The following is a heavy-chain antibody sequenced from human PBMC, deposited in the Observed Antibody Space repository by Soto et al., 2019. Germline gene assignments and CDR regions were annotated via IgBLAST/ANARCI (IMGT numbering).Heavy chain of an antibody. CDR3: ASDILTGQYYYYGMDV. Sequence: LRLSCAASGFTFSSYAMSWVRQAPGKGLEWVSAISGSGGSTYYADSVKGRFTISRDNSKNTLYLQMNSLRAEDTAVYYCASDILTGQYYYYGMDVWGQGTTVTVSS. CDR2: ISGSGGST. D-gene: IGHD3-9*01. V-gene: IGHV3-23*01. J-gene: IGHJ6*02. CDR1: GFTFSSYA.